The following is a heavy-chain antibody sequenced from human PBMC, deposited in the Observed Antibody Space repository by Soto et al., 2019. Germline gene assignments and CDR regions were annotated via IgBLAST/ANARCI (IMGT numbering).Heavy chain of an antibody. Sequence: PGGSLRLSCAASGFTFSSYGMHWVRQAPGKGLEWVSVIYSGGSTYYADSVKGRFTISRHNSKNTLYLQMNSLRAEDTAVYYCATHGDYRPDFDYWGQGTLVTVS. V-gene: IGHV3-NL1*01. CDR2: IYSGGST. CDR3: ATHGDYRPDFDY. J-gene: IGHJ4*02. D-gene: IGHD4-17*01. CDR1: GFTFSSYG.